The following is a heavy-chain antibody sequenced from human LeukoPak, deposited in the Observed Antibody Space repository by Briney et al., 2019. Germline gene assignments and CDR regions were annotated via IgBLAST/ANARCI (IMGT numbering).Heavy chain of an antibody. Sequence: PGGSLRLSCAASGFTFGDYNMDWVRQAPGHGLGLVSYITDSRSSIHYAPSVNGRFTIYRDNAKNSLYLQMNSLRAEDSAVYYCARSIGLTGGGVDVWGRGTTVTVSS. J-gene: IGHJ6*02. CDR2: ITDSRSSI. D-gene: IGHD3-9*01. V-gene: IGHV3-11*01. CDR1: GFTFGDYN. CDR3: ARSIGLTGGGVDV.